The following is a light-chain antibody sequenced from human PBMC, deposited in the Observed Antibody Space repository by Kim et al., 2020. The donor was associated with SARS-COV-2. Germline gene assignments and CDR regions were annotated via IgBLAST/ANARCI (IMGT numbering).Light chain of an antibody. Sequence: VSPGERATLSCRASQSVNNNLAWYQQKPGQPPRLLIYGASTRATGIPARFGGSGSGTDFTLSISSLQSEDLTIYYCQQYNNWPITFGQGTRLEIK. J-gene: IGKJ5*01. CDR1: QSVNNN. CDR3: QQYNNWPIT. V-gene: IGKV3-15*01. CDR2: GAS.